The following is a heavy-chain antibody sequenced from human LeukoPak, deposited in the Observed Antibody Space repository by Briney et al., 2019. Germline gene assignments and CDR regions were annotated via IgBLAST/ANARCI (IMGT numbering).Heavy chain of an antibody. CDR2: IKQDGTEK. V-gene: IGHV3-7*01. CDR1: GFTFNNYW. Sequence: GGSLRLSCAASGFTFNNYWMSWVRQAPGKGLEWVANIKQDGTEKYYVDSVKGRFTISRDNAKNSLYLQMNSLRAEDTAVYYCAREGTDYGDFYFDYWGQGTLVTVSS. J-gene: IGHJ4*02. CDR3: AREGTDYGDFYFDY. D-gene: IGHD4-17*01.